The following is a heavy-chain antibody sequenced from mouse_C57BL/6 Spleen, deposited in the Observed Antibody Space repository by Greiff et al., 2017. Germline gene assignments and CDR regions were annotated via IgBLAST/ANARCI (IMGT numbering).Heavy chain of an antibody. Sequence: VQLQQSGAELVKPGASVKISCKASGYAFSSYWMNWVKQRPGKGLEWIGQIYPGDGDTNYNGKFKGKATLTADKSSSTAYMQLSSLTSEDSAVYFCARDTTVVAHFDYWGQGTTLTVSS. CDR1: GYAFSSYW. J-gene: IGHJ2*01. V-gene: IGHV1-80*01. CDR3: ARDTTVVAHFDY. D-gene: IGHD1-1*01. CDR2: IYPGDGDT.